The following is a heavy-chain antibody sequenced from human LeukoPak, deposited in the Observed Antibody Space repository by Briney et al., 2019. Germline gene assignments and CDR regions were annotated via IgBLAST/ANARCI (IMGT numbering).Heavy chain of an antibody. V-gene: IGHV3-23*01. D-gene: IGHD6-13*01. CDR2: ISASGGST. J-gene: IGHJ4*02. CDR1: GFTFSSSA. Sequence: PGGSLRLSCAASGFTFSSSAMSWVRQAPGKGLEWVSAISASGGSTDYADSVKGRFTISRDNSKNTLYLQMNRLRAEDTAEYYCAKDGPYSSSWYVNYYWGQGSLVTVSS. CDR3: AKDGPYSSSWYVNYY.